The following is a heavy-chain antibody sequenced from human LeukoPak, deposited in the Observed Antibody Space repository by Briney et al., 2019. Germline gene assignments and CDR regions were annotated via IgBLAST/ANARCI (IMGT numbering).Heavy chain of an antibody. CDR1: GFTFSSYA. Sequence: GRSLRLSCAASGFTFSSYAMHWVRQAPGKGLEWVAVISYDGSNKYYADSVKGRFTISRDNSKNTLYLQMNSLRAGDTAVYYCAKVQSDILTAYYYFDYWGXGTLVTVSS. V-gene: IGHV3-30-3*01. CDR2: ISYDGSNK. J-gene: IGHJ4*02. D-gene: IGHD3-9*01. CDR3: AKVQSDILTAYYYFDY.